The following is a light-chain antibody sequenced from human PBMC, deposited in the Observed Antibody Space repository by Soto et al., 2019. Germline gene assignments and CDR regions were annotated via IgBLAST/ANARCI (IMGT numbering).Light chain of an antibody. Sequence: DIQMTQSPSSLAASVGDGVASNCRASQSISSCLHWNQQKPGKAPQLLIYAASSLQSGVTSRFSGLAAGTDCTLSISSRQPGDFATYYCQQSYSTRPLTVGGGTKVEIK. J-gene: IGKJ4*01. CDR3: QQSYSTRPLT. CDR2: AAS. CDR1: QSISSC. V-gene: IGKV1-39*01.